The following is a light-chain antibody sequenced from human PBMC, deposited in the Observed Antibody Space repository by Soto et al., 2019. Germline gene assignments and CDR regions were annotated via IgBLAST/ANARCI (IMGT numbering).Light chain of an antibody. CDR2: SSS. V-gene: IGKV1-9*01. Sequence: DIQLTQSPSFLSASVGDRVTITCRASQGISNSLAWYQQKPGKAPKLLIYSSSTLHGGVPSRFSGSGSVTEFTLIISTLQPEDCATDYCQQLNSFPPLFGGGTKVESK. CDR1: QGISNS. CDR3: QQLNSFPPL. J-gene: IGKJ4*01.